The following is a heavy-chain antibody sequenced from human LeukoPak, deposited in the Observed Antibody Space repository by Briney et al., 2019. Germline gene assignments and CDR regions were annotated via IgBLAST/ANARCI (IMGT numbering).Heavy chain of an antibody. CDR1: GYTFTSYY. CDR2: INPSGGST. D-gene: IGHD4-17*01. CDR3: ARDSLYGVVDY. Sequence: ASVRVSCKTSGYTFTSYYIHWVRQAPGQGLEWMGIINPSGGSTSYAQKFQGRVTMTRDTSTSTVYMYLSSLRSEDTAVYYCARDSLYGVVDYWGQGTLVTVSS. V-gene: IGHV1-46*01. J-gene: IGHJ4*02.